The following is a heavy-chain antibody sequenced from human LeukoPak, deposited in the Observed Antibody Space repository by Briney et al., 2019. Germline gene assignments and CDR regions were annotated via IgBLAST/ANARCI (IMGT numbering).Heavy chain of an antibody. CDR2: ISSSSSTI. CDR1: GFTFSSYS. V-gene: IGHV3-48*04. Sequence: GGSLRLSCAASGFTFSSYSMNWVRQAPGKGLEWVSYISSSSSTIYYADSVKGRFTISRDNAKNSLYLQMNSLRPDDSAVYYCAKDLGSAITSALALDVWGQGTTVTVSS. CDR3: AKDLGSAITSALALDV. D-gene: IGHD2-15*01. J-gene: IGHJ6*02.